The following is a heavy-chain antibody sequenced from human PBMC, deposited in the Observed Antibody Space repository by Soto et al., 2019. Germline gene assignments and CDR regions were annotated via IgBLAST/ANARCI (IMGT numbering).Heavy chain of an antibody. CDR1: GYTFTAYY. CDR3: ARKTDGSGTHPRAFYFDL. J-gene: IGHJ4*02. Sequence: QVQLVQSGAEVKKPGASVKVSCEASGYTFTAYYIHWVRQAPGQGLEWMGWINPNSGGTNNAQKFQGRVTMTRDTSINTAYMELSSLGYDDTAVYYCARKTDGSGTHPRAFYFDLWGQGTLVTLSS. CDR2: INPNSGGT. V-gene: IGHV1-2*02. D-gene: IGHD3-10*01.